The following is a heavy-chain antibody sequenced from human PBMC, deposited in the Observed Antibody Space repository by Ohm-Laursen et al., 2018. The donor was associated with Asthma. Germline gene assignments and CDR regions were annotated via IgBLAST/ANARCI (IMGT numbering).Heavy chain of an antibody. Sequence: SLRLSCAASGITFSNAWMTWVRQAPGKGLEWVANIYPDGGEKYYVDSVDGRFTISRDNAKNSLYLQMNSLRAEDTAVYYCATNLPYEAENYWGQGTLLTVSS. CDR3: ATNLPYEAENY. CDR2: IYPDGGEK. J-gene: IGHJ4*02. CDR1: GITFSNAW. D-gene: IGHD3-16*01. V-gene: IGHV3-7*05.